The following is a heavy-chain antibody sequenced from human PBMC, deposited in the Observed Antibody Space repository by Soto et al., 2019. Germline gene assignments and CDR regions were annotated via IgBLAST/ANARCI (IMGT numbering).Heavy chain of an antibody. CDR2: ISGRGANK. D-gene: IGHD3-10*01. V-gene: IGHV3-23*01. Sequence: SLRLNCAASGLTVSNYAMSWVGKAAGKGLEWVSGISGRGANKYYADSVKGRFTISRDDSKNTLYLQMDSLRAEDTAVYYCARDSGYGSGASVNHYLDYWGHGTLVTLSS. J-gene: IGHJ4*01. CDR3: ARDSGYGSGASVNHYLDY. CDR1: GLTVSNYA.